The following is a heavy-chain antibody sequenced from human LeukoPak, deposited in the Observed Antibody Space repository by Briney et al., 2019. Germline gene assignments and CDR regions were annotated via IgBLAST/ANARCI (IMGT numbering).Heavy chain of an antibody. CDR3: ALTQDYMNWFDP. D-gene: IGHD4-11*01. Sequence: GGSLRLSCAASGFTFDDYAMHWVRQAPGKGLEWVSGISWNSGSIGYADSVKGRFTISRDNAKNSLYLQMNSLRAEDTALYYCALTQDYMNWFDPWGQGTLVTVSS. J-gene: IGHJ5*02. V-gene: IGHV3-9*01. CDR1: GFTFDDYA. CDR2: ISWNSGSI.